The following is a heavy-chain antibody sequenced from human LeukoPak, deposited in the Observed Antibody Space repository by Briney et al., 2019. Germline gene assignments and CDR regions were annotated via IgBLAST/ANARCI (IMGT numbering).Heavy chain of an antibody. J-gene: IGHJ6*02. CDR3: ASARYSYGSNYYYYGMDV. Sequence: ASVKVSCKASGYTFTGYYMHWVRQAPGQGLEWMGWINPNGGGTNYAQKFQGRVTMTRDTSISTAYMELSRLRSDDTAVYYCASARYSYGSNYYYYGMDVWGQGTTVTVSS. CDR1: GYTFTGYY. CDR2: INPNGGGT. V-gene: IGHV1-2*02. D-gene: IGHD5-18*01.